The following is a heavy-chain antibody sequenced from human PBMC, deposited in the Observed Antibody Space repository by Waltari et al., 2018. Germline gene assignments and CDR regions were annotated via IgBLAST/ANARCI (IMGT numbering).Heavy chain of an antibody. J-gene: IGHJ4*02. CDR1: GGSFSGYY. Sequence: QVQLQRWGAGLLKPSETLSLTCAVYGGSFSGYYWSWIRQPPGKGLEWIGEINHSGSTNYNPSLKSRVTISVDTSKNQFSLKLSSVTAADTAVYYCATTTYYYGSGSYDWGQGTLVTVSS. D-gene: IGHD3-10*01. CDR2: INHSGST. CDR3: ATTTYYYGSGSYD. V-gene: IGHV4-34*01.